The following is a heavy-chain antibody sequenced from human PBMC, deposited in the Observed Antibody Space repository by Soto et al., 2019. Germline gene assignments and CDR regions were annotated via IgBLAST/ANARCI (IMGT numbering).Heavy chain of an antibody. Sequence: GVTLRLSCEASGFFFSHYYMSWIRQAPGKGLKTLCYISGTGDTTSYADSVKGRLTISRDNAKNSLFLHLNSLSAGDTAVYYFAVGGGKICYYGIEGWDQETTVAISS. J-gene: IGHJ6*02. CDR1: GFFFSHYY. CDR2: ISGTGDTT. D-gene: IGHD3-10*01. CDR3: AVGGGKICYYGIEG. V-gene: IGHV3-11*01.